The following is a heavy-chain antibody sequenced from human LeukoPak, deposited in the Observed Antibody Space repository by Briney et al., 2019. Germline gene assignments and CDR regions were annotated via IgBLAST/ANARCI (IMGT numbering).Heavy chain of an antibody. D-gene: IGHD2-15*01. CDR3: ASLRAHFNTYCRGGSCYSVAY. CDR1: GGSFSGYY. Sequence: NPSETLSLTCAVYGGSFSGYYWSWIRQPPGKGVEWIGEINHSGSTNYNPSLKSRVTISVDTSKNQFSLKLSSVTAADTAVYYCASLRAHFNTYCRGGSCYSVAYWGQGTLVTVSS. CDR2: INHSGST. J-gene: IGHJ4*02. V-gene: IGHV4-34*01.